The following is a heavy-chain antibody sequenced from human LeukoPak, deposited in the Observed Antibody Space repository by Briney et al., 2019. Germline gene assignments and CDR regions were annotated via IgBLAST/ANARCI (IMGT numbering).Heavy chain of an antibody. D-gene: IGHD1-26*01. CDR3: AKTSGSPAGPNWFDP. J-gene: IGHJ5*02. CDR1: GFTFSSYA. V-gene: IGHV3-23*01. Sequence: GGSLRLSCAASGFTFSSYAMSWVRQAPGKGLEWVSAISGSGGSTYYADSVKGRFTISRDNSKNTLYLQMNSLRAEDAAVYYCAKTSGSPAGPNWFDPWGQGTLVTVSS. CDR2: ISGSGGST.